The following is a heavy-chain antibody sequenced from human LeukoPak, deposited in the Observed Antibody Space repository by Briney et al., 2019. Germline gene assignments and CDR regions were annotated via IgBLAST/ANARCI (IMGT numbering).Heavy chain of an antibody. Sequence: GGSLRLSCAASGFTFSSYWMHWVRQAPGKGLLWVSRINSDGSSTGYADSVKGRFTISRDNAKNTLYLQMNSLRTEDTAVYYCARRIAAAAAPYYFDYWGQGTLVTVSS. V-gene: IGHV3-74*01. CDR1: GFTFSSYW. CDR2: INSDGSST. CDR3: ARRIAAAAAPYYFDY. J-gene: IGHJ4*02. D-gene: IGHD6-13*01.